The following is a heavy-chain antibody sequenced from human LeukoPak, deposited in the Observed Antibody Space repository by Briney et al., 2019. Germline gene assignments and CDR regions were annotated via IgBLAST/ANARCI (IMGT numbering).Heavy chain of an antibody. CDR1: GFTFSSYS. V-gene: IGHV3-21*01. J-gene: IGHJ5*02. CDR2: ISSSSSYI. Sequence: GGSLRLSCAASGFTFSSYSMNWVRQAPGKGLEWISSISSSSSYIYYADSVKGRFTISRDNANNSLYLQMNSLRAEDTAVYYCARDYSSPNWFDPWGQGTLVTVSS. CDR3: ARDYSSPNWFDP. D-gene: IGHD6-13*01.